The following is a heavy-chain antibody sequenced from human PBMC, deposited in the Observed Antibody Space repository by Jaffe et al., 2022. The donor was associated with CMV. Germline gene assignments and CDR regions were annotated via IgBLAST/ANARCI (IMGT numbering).Heavy chain of an antibody. CDR3: ARDRGMYTPVGNFEY. V-gene: IGHV1-18*01. CDR1: GYRFTSYG. J-gene: IGHJ4*02. CDR2: ISGYNSNT. Sequence: QLVQSGGEVKKPGASVKVSCKASGYRFTSYGISWVRQAPGQGLEWMGWISGYNSNTNYAQNLQGRVTMTTDTSTSTAYMELRSLRSDDTAVYYCARDRGMYTPVGNFEYWGQGSLVTVSS. D-gene: IGHD5-18*01.